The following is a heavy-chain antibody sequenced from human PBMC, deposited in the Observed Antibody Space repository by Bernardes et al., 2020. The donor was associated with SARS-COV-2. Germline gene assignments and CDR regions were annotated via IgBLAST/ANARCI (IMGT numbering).Heavy chain of an antibody. CDR1: GFPFTASA. CDR3: ATLATTVEKTWSY. D-gene: IGHD4-17*01. J-gene: IGHJ4*02. CDR2: IVVVAGNT. V-gene: IGHV1-58*01. Sequence: SEKVSCKAFGFPFTASAVQWVRQARGQRLEWMGWIVVVAGNTKYAQKFQERVTITRDMSTSTAYMELSSLRSEDTAMYYCATLATTVEKTWSYWGQGTLVTVSS.